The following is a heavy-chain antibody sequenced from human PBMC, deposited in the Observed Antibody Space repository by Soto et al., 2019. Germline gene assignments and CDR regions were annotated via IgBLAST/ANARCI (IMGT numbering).Heavy chain of an antibody. V-gene: IGHV4-31*03. Sequence: PSETLSLTCTVSGDSVSSGIYYWSWIRQPPGKGLEWIGYIYYSGSTYYNPSLKSRVTISVDTSKNQFSLKLSSVTAADTAVYYCARAGDYYDSSGYYIYFDYWGQGTLVTVSS. D-gene: IGHD3-22*01. CDR2: IYYSGST. J-gene: IGHJ4*02. CDR3: ARAGDYYDSSGYYIYFDY. CDR1: GDSVSSGIYY.